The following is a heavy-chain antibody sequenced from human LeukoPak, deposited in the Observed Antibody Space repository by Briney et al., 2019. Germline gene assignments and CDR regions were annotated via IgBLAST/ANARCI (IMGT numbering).Heavy chain of an antibody. CDR3: ARRSEWSSGGSDY. D-gene: IGHD3-3*01. CDR1: GFTFSRCG. J-gene: IGHJ4*02. Sequence: GGSLRLSCVASGFTFSRCGMNWVRQAPGKGLEWVSSISGSTTYIYYADSVKGRFTISRDNAKNSLYLQMNSLRAEDTAVYYCARRSEWSSGGSDYWGQRTLVTVSS. V-gene: IGHV3-21*01. CDR2: ISGSTTYI.